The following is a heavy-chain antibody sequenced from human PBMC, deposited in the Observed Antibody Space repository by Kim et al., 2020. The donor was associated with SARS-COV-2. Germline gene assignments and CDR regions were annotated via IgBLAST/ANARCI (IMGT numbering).Heavy chain of an antibody. CDR2: MNTNSGNT. J-gene: IGHJ6*02. V-gene: IGHV1-8*01. Sequence: ASVKVSCKASGYTFTSYDINWVRQATGQGLEWMGWMNTNSGNTGYAQKFQGRVTMTKNTSISTAYMELSSLRSEDTAVYSCARGRYFDWLLSQYYYGMDVWGQGTTLIASS. CDR3: ARGRYFDWLLSQYYYGMDV. D-gene: IGHD3-9*01. CDR1: GYTFTSYD.